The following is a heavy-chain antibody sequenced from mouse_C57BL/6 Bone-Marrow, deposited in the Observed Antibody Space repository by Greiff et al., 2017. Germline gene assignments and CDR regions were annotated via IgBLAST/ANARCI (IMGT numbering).Heavy chain of an antibody. V-gene: IGHV2-2*01. CDR1: GFSLTSYG. D-gene: IGHD1-1*01. J-gene: IGHJ4*01. Sequence: QVQLKQSGPGLVQPLQSLSITCTVSGFSLTSYGVHWVRQSPGKGLEWLGVLWSGGSTDYNAAFISRLSTSKDNAKSQVFFKMNSLQADDTAIYYCARNYGGYYGNAMDYWCQGTSVTVSS. CDR3: ARNYGGYYGNAMDY. CDR2: LWSGGST.